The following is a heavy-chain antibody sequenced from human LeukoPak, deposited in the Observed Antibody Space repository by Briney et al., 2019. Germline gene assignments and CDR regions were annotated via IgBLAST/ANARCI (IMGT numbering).Heavy chain of an antibody. CDR1: GGSITSTKW. Sequence: KPSGTLSLICAVSGGSITSTKWWSWVRQPPGKGLEWIGEIYHSGSTNYKSSLKSRVTRSADKSKNHFSLKLTSVTAADTAVYLCASRDVILTGFYIWGPGTMVTVSS. J-gene: IGHJ3*02. CDR2: IYHSGST. D-gene: IGHD3-22*01. CDR3: ASRDVILTGFYI. V-gene: IGHV4-4*02.